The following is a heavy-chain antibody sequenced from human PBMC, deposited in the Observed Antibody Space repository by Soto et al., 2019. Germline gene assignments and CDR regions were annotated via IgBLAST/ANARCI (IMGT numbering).Heavy chain of an antibody. Sequence: GGSLRLSCAASGFTFSSYWMRWVRQAPGKGLEWVANIKQDGSEKYYVDSVKGRFTISRDNAKNSLYLQMNSLRAEDTAVYYCARVRGRWLQLTLDYWGQGTLVTVSS. CDR3: ARVRGRWLQLTLDY. CDR1: GFTFSSYW. D-gene: IGHD5-12*01. V-gene: IGHV3-7*01. J-gene: IGHJ4*02. CDR2: IKQDGSEK.